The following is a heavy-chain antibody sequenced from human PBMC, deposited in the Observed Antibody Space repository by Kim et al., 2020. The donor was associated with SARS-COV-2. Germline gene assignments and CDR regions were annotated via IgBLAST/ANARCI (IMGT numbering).Heavy chain of an antibody. CDR3: ARVIWGTYRYTDY. Sequence: ASVKVSCKASGYTFTNTAISWVRQAPGQGLEWLGWINTDTGNPTYAQACTRRFVFSVDTSVTTAYLQISSLEAEDTALYYCARVIWGTYRYTDYWGQGTL. CDR2: INTDTGNP. J-gene: IGHJ4*02. V-gene: IGHV7-4-1*02. CDR1: GYTFTNTA. D-gene: IGHD3-16*02.